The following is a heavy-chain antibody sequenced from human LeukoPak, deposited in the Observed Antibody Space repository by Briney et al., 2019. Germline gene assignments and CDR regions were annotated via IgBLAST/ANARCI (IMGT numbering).Heavy chain of an antibody. CDR2: INHSGST. V-gene: IGHV4-34*01. CDR1: GGSISYYY. J-gene: IGHJ4*02. Sequence: SETLSLTCTVSGGSISYYYWSWIRQPPGKGLEWIGEINHSGSTNYNPSLKSRVTISVDTSKNQFSLKLSSVTAADTAVYYCARGWVSGSAWGQGTLVTVSS. CDR3: ARGWVSGSA. D-gene: IGHD1-26*01.